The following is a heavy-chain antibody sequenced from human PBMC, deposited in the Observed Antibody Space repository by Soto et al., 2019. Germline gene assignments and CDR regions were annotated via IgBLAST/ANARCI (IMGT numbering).Heavy chain of an antibody. J-gene: IGHJ3*02. Sequence: GGSLRLSCAASGFTFSSYGMHWVRQAPGKGLEWVAVIWYDGSNKYYADSVKGRFTISRDNSKNTLYLQMNSLRAEDTAVYYCARGGRPSLCSSTSCYPNTPPDAFDIWGQGTMVTVSS. D-gene: IGHD2-2*01. CDR2: IWYDGSNK. CDR1: GFTFSSYG. CDR3: ARGGRPSLCSSTSCYPNTPPDAFDI. V-gene: IGHV3-33*01.